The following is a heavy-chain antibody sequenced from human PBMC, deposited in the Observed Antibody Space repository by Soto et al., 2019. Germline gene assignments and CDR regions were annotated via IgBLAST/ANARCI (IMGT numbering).Heavy chain of an antibody. CDR1: GFTFTSSA. CDR3: AAETGGYDILTGYAYYYGMDV. Sequence: QMQLVQSGPEVKKPGTSVKVSCKASGFTFTSSAVQWVRQARGQRLEWIGWIVVGSGNTNYAQKFQERVTITRDMSTSTAYMELGSLRSEDTAVYYCAAETGGYDILTGYAYYYGMDVWGQGTTVTVSS. CDR2: IVVGSGNT. J-gene: IGHJ6*02. V-gene: IGHV1-58*01. D-gene: IGHD3-9*01.